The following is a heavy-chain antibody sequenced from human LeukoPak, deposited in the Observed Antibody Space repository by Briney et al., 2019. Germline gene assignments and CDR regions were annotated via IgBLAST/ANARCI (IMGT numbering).Heavy chain of an antibody. CDR3: ARDDGGQYTTPFDY. J-gene: IGHJ4*02. CDR1: GGSISSYY. V-gene: IGHV4-4*07. CDR2: IYTGGST. D-gene: IGHD2-2*02. Sequence: SETLSLTCTVSGGSISSYYWSWIRQPAGKGLEWIGRIYTGGSTNYNPSLKSRVTMSVDTSKKQFSLELTSVTAADTAVYYCARDDGGQYTTPFDYWGQGTLVTVSS.